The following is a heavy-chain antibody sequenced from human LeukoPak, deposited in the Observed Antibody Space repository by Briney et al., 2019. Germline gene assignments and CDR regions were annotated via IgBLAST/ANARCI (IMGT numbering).Heavy chain of an antibody. J-gene: IGHJ4*02. D-gene: IGHD7-27*01. CDR2: MNPNSGNT. CDR1: GYTFTSYD. Sequence: ASVTVSCKASGYTFTSYDINWVRQATGQGLEWMGWMNPNSGNTGYAQKFQGRVTMARNTSISTAYMELSSLRSEDTAVYYCARGRDSGDYFDYWGQGTLVTVSS. CDR3: ARGRDSGDYFDY. V-gene: IGHV1-8*01.